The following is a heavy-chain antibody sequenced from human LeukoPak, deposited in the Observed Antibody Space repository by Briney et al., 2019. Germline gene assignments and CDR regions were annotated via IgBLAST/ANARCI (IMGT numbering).Heavy chain of an antibody. D-gene: IGHD6-13*01. CDR1: GFTFSSYW. J-gene: IGHJ6*03. CDR2: IKQDGSEK. V-gene: IGHV3-7*01. CDR3: ARDRDSSSWYAHTTDYYYMDV. Sequence: GGSLRLSCAASGFTFSSYWMSWVRQAPGKGLEWVANIKQDGSEKYYVDSVKGRFTISRDNAKNSLYLQMNSLRAEDTAVYYCARDRDSSSWYAHTTDYYYMDVWGKGTTVTVSS.